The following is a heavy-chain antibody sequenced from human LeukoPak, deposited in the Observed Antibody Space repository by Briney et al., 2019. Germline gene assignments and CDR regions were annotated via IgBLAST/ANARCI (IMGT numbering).Heavy chain of an antibody. CDR1: GGSTSSYY. D-gene: IGHD6-6*01. J-gene: IGHJ4*02. CDR3: ARDSNLEYSSSRGLGR. V-gene: IGHV4-4*07. CDR2: IYASGST. Sequence: PSETMSLTCTVSGGSTSSYYWSWIRQPAGKGLEWIGRIYASGSTYYNPSLKSRVTMSVDTSKNQFSLRLTTVTAADTAVYYCARDSNLEYSSSRGLGRWGQGTLATVSS.